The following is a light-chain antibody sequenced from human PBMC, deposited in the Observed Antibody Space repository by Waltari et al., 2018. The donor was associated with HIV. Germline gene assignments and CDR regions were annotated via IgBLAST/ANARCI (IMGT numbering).Light chain of an antibody. CDR2: EVS. CDR1: SSDFGTYNF. Sequence: QSALTQPASVSGSPGQSITISCTGTSSDFGTYNFVSWYQQNPGNAPKLLIYEVSNRPSGVSNRFSGSKSGNTASLTISGLQAEDEADYYCSSYTSSSTYVFGTGTKVTVL. J-gene: IGLJ1*01. CDR3: SSYTSSSTYV. V-gene: IGLV2-14*01.